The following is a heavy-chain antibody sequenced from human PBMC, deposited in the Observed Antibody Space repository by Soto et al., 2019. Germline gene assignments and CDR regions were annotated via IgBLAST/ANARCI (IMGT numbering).Heavy chain of an antibody. CDR1: GFTFDDYA. V-gene: IGHV3-9*01. CDR3: AKVYCSGGSCEEYFQH. Sequence: EVQLVESGGGLVQPGRSLRLSCAASGFTFDDYAMHWVRQAPGKGLEWVSGISWNSGSIGYAYSVKGRFTISRDNAKNYLDLQMNSLRAEDTALYYCAKVYCSGGSCEEYFQHWGQGTLVTVSS. D-gene: IGHD2-15*01. J-gene: IGHJ1*01. CDR2: ISWNSGSI.